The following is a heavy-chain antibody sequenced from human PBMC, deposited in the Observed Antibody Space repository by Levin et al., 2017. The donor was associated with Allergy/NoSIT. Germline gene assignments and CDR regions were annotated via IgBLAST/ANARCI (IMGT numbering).Heavy chain of an antibody. CDR2: IGASSGTT. V-gene: IGHV3-23*01. Sequence: GESLKISCTASGFTFSNYPMSWVRQTPGKGLEWISAIGASSGTTYYTDSVKGRFTISKDYSNNILYLQMNSLRAEDTAVYYCARHLLAAGREYDYWGQGALVTVSS. CDR3: ARHLLAAGREYDY. D-gene: IGHD6-13*01. CDR1: GFTFSNYP. J-gene: IGHJ4*02.